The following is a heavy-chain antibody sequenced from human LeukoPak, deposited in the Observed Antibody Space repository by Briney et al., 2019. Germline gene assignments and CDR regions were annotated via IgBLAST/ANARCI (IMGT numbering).Heavy chain of an antibody. CDR2: IYTSGNT. CDR3: ARQSDSSGYYYLGAFDF. Sequence: SETLSLTCTVSGGSISGYYWSWIRQPAGKGLEWIGRIYTSGNTNYNPSLKSRLTMSVDTSKNQFSPKLSSVTAADTAVYYCARQSDSSGYYYLGAFDFWGQGTIVTVSS. J-gene: IGHJ3*01. D-gene: IGHD3-22*01. V-gene: IGHV4-4*07. CDR1: GGSISGYY.